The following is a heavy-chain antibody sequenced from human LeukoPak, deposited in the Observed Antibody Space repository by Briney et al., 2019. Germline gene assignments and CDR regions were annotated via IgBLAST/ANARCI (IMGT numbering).Heavy chain of an antibody. CDR3: VRVGDDIGGYFDY. V-gene: IGHV4-59*01. CDR2: IYYSGST. CDR1: GGSISSYY. J-gene: IGHJ4*02. Sequence: KPSETLSLTCTVSGGSISSYYWSWIRQPPGKGLEWIGYIYYSGSTNYNPSLKSRVTISVDTSKNQSSLKLSSVTAADTAVYYCVRVGDDIGGYFDYWGQGTLVTVSS. D-gene: IGHD1-26*01.